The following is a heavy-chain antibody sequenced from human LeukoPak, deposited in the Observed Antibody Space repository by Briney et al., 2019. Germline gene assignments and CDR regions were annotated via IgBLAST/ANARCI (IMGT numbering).Heavy chain of an antibody. CDR3: ARGIVVSPAAPYSWFDP. Sequence: GGSLRLSCAASGFTFSSYSMNWVRQAPGKGLEWVSSISSSSSYIYYADSVKGRFTISRDNAKNSLYLQMNSLRAEDTAVYYCARGIVVSPAAPYSWFDPRGQGTLVIVSS. V-gene: IGHV3-21*04. CDR1: GFTFSSYS. D-gene: IGHD2-2*01. CDR2: ISSSSSYI. J-gene: IGHJ5*02.